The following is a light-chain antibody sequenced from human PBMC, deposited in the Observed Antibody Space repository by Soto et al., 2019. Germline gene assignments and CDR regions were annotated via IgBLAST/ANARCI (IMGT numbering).Light chain of an antibody. Sequence: DIQMTQSPSSLSASVGDRVTITCQARQDISNYLNWYQQKPGKAPKLLIYDASNLETGVPSMFSGSGSGTDFTCTISSLQPEDIATYYCQQYDNLPLTFGGGTKVEIK. CDR3: QQYDNLPLT. CDR2: DAS. J-gene: IGKJ4*01. CDR1: QDISNY. V-gene: IGKV1-33*01.